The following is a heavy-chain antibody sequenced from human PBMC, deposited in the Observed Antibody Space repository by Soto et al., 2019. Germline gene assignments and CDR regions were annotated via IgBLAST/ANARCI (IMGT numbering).Heavy chain of an antibody. D-gene: IGHD3-22*01. CDR1: GGSVSSGSYY. V-gene: IGHV4-61*01. Sequence: SETLSLTCTVSGGSVSSGSYYWSWIRQPPGKGLEWIGYIYYSGSTNYNPSLKSRVTISVDTSKNQFSLKLSSVTAADTAVYYCARKGYYDSSGYYWGQGTLVTVSS. CDR2: IYYSGST. J-gene: IGHJ4*02. CDR3: ARKGYYDSSGYY.